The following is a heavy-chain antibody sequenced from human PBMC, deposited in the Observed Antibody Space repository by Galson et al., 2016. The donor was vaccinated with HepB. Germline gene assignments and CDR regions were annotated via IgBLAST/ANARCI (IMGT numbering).Heavy chain of an antibody. CDR1: GFTSSNYD. D-gene: IGHD3-3*01. V-gene: IGHV3-33*01. CDR2: IWYDGSNK. J-gene: IGHJ4*02. Sequence: SLRLSCAASGFTSSNYDMHWVRQAPGKGLEWVALIWYDGSNKYYGDSVKGRFTISRDNSKNTLYLQMNSLRAEDTAVYYCARGKRYYDFWSGHEHDYWGQGTLVTVSS. CDR3: ARGKRYYDFWSGHEHDY.